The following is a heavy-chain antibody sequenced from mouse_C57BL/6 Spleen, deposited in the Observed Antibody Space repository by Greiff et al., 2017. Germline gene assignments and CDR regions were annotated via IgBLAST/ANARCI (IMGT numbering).Heavy chain of an antibody. J-gene: IGHJ2*01. D-gene: IGHD1-1*01. CDR2: IYPGDGDT. V-gene: IGHV1-80*01. Sequence: VQLQQSGAELVKPGASVKISCKASGYAFSSYWMNWVKQRPGKGLEWIGQIYPGDGDTNYNGKFKGKATLTADKSSSTAYMQLSSLTSEDSAVYFCAREGTTVVSYFDYWGQGTTLTVSS. CDR1: GYAFSSYW. CDR3: AREGTTVVSYFDY.